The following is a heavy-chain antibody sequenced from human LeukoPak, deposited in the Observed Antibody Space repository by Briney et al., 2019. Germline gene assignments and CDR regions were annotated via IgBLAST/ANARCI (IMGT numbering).Heavy chain of an antibody. Sequence: GGCLRLSCAASGFTFSSYAMSWVRQAPGKGLEWVSAISGSGGSTYYADSVKGRFTISRDNSKNTLYLQMNSLRAEDTAVYYCAKDSPMGSSWYWFDPWGQGTLVTVSS. CDR2: ISGSGGST. V-gene: IGHV3-23*01. CDR1: GFTFSSYA. D-gene: IGHD6-13*01. CDR3: AKDSPMGSSWYWFDP. J-gene: IGHJ5*02.